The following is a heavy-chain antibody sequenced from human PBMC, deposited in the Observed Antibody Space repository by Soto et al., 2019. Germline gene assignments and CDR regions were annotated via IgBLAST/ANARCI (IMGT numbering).Heavy chain of an antibody. CDR3: ASNTVTTTYYYYYMGV. CDR1: GYTFTSYA. V-gene: IGHV1-3*01. J-gene: IGHJ6*03. Sequence: GASVKVSCKASGYTFTSYAMHWVRQAPGQRLEWMGWINAGNGNTKYSQKFQGRVTITRDTSASTAYMELSSLRSEDTAVYYCASNTVTTTYYYYYMGVWGKGTTVTVSS. D-gene: IGHD4-17*01. CDR2: INAGNGNT.